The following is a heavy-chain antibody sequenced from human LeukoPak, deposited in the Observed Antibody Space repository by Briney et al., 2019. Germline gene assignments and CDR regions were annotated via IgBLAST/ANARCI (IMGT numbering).Heavy chain of an antibody. CDR3: ARAKDYGGNSLDYYFDF. V-gene: IGHV3-66*01. CDR1: GFTVSSNY. Sequence: PGGSLRLSCAASGFTVSSNYMSWVRQAPGKGLEWVSVIYSGGSTYYADSVKGRFTISRDNSKNTLYLQMNSLRAEDTAVYYCARAKDYGGNSLDYYFDFWGQGTLVTVSS. J-gene: IGHJ4*02. D-gene: IGHD4-23*01. CDR2: IYSGGST.